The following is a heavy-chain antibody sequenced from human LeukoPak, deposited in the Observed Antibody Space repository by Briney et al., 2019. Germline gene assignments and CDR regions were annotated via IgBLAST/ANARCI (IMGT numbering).Heavy chain of an antibody. Sequence: GGSLRLSCAASGFTFSGSAMHWVRQASGKGLEWVGRIRSKANHYATAYAASVKGRFTVSRDAKNTAYLQMNSLKTEDTAVYYCTRLLTVAGDYYFDYWGQGTLVTVSS. CDR2: IRSKANHYAT. J-gene: IGHJ4*02. D-gene: IGHD6-19*01. CDR3: TRLLTVAGDYYFDY. V-gene: IGHV3-73*01. CDR1: GFTFSGSA.